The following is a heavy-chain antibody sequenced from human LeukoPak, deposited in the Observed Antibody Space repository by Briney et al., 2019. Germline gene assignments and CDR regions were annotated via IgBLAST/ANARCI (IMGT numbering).Heavy chain of an antibody. CDR2: ISSNGGST. Sequence: GGSLRLSCSASGFTFSSFAMHWVRQAPGKGLEYVSVISSNGGSTNYADSVKGRFTISRDNSKNTLYLQMSSLRAEDTAVYYCVKLGYCSSTTCYGRGVADYWGQGTLVTVSS. J-gene: IGHJ4*02. CDR3: VKLGYCSSTTCYGRGVADY. CDR1: GFTFSSFA. D-gene: IGHD2-2*01. V-gene: IGHV3-64D*06.